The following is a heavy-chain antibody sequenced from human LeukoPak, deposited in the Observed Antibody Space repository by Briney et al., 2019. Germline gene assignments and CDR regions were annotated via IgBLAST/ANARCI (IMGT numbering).Heavy chain of an antibody. CDR1: GYTFTSYA. V-gene: IGHV1-3*01. D-gene: IGHD3-16*02. Sequence: ASVKVSCKASGYTFTSYAMHWVRQAPGQRLEWMGWINAGNGNTKYSQKFQGRVSITRDTSASTAYMELSSLRSEDTAVYYCARGDYDYVWGSYHPLVGFDHWGQGTLVTVSS. J-gene: IGHJ5*02. CDR2: INAGNGNT. CDR3: ARGDYDYVWGSYHPLVGFDH.